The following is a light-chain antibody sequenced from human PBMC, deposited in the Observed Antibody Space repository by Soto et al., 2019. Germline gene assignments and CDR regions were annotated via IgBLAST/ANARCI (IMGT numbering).Light chain of an antibody. V-gene: IGLV1-40*01. CDR3: QSYDMSLNNYV. Sequence: QSSLTQPPCVSGAPGQTFTIACTGSSSKIGAPYDVHWYQHLPGTAPKLLIYGGNNRPSGVPDRFSGSRSGTSASLDITGLQAEDEAAYFCQSYDMSLNNYVFGTGTKVTVL. J-gene: IGLJ1*01. CDR2: GGN. CDR1: SSKIGAPYD.